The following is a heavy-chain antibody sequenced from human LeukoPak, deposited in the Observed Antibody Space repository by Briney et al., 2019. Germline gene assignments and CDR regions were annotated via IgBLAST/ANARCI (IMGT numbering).Heavy chain of an antibody. CDR1: GFTFRSYW. V-gene: IGHV3-7*01. CDR2: INQDGSQK. Sequence: GGSLRLSCAASGFTFRSYWMTWVRQAPGKGLEWVANINQDGSQKYYVDSVKGRFTISRDNAKNSLYLQMNSLRAEDTAVYYCARGAYSSGWYLSGAIDYWGQGTLVTVSS. CDR3: ARGAYSSGWYLSGAIDY. J-gene: IGHJ4*02. D-gene: IGHD6-19*01.